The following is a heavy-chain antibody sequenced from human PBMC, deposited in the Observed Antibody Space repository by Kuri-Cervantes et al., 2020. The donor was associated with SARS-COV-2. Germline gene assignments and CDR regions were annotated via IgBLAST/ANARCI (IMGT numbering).Heavy chain of an antibody. Sequence: GSLRLSCTVSGGSITSYYWSWIRQPPGKGLEWIGYIYYSGSTNYNPSLKSRVTISVDTSKNQFSLKLSSVTAADTAVYYCARAVTETYCSSTSCYLYYYYYYYMDVWGKGTTVTVSS. J-gene: IGHJ6*03. CDR3: ARAVTETYCSSTSCYLYYYYYYYMDV. CDR2: IYYSGST. CDR1: GGSITSYY. V-gene: IGHV4-59*01. D-gene: IGHD2-2*01.